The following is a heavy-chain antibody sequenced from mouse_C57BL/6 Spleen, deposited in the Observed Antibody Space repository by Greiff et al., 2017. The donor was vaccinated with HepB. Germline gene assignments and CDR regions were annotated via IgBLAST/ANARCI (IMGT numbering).Heavy chain of an antibody. CDR1: GYTFTDYY. CDR3: NGNPLEYFDV. V-gene: IGHV1-26*01. CDR2: INPNNGGT. Sequence: VQLQQSGPELVKPGASVKISCKASGYTFTDYYMNWVKQSHGKSLEWIGDINPNNGGTSYNQKFKGKATLTVDKSSSTAYMELRSLTSEDSAVYYCNGNPLEYFDVWGTGTTVTVSS. J-gene: IGHJ1*03. D-gene: IGHD2-1*01.